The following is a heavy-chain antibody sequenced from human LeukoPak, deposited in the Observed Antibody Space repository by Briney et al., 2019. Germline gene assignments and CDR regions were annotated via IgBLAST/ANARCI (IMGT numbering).Heavy chain of an antibody. J-gene: IGHJ3*02. V-gene: IGHV4-39*01. CDR2: IYYSGST. CDR3: ARPAPTSRGAFDI. CDR1: GFTFSSYSMN. D-gene: IGHD3-10*01. Sequence: GSLRLSCAASGFTFSSYSMNWVRQAPGKGLEWIGSIYYSGSTYYNPSLKSRVTISVDTSKNQFSLKLSSVTAADTAVYYCARPAPTSRGAFDIWGQGTMVTVSS.